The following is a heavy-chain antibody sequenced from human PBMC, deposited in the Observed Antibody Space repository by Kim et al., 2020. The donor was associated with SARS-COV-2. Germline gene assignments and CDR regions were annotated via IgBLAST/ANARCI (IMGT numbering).Heavy chain of an antibody. CDR3: ATTSLFFSGPGAFDI. CDR1: GGTFSSYA. V-gene: IGHV1-69*13. D-gene: IGHD1-26*01. J-gene: IGHJ3*02. Sequence: SVKVSCKASGGTFSSYAISWVRQAPGQGLEWMGGIIPIFGTANYAQKFQGRVTITADESTSTAYMELSSLRSEDTAVYYCATTSLFFSGPGAFDIWGQGTMVTVSS. CDR2: IIPIFGTA.